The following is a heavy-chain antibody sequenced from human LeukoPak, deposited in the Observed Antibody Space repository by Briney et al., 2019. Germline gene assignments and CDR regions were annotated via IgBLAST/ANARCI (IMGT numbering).Heavy chain of an antibody. D-gene: IGHD5-18*01. Sequence: SETLSLTCTVSGGSIISYYVSWLRQPPGKGLEWIGYIYYSGSTNYNPSLKSRVTISVDTSKNQFSLKLSSVTAADTAVYYCARESAMLTGSFDMGGQGTMVTVSS. J-gene: IGHJ3*02. V-gene: IGHV4-59*01. CDR2: IYYSGST. CDR1: GGSIISYY. CDR3: ARESAMLTGSFDM.